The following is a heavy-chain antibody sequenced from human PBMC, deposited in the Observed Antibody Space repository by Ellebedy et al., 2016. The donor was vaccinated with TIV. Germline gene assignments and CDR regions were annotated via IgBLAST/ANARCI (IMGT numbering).Heavy chain of an antibody. D-gene: IGHD2-2*01. J-gene: IGHJ6*02. V-gene: IGHV4-4*02. CDR3: ARDQLLHGYYGMDV. Sequence: GSLRLSXAVSGGSISSSNWWSWVRQPPGKGLEWIGEIYHSGSTNYNPSLKSRVTISVDKSKNQFSLKLSSVTAADTAVYYCARDQLLHGYYGMDVWGQGTTVTVSS. CDR1: GGSISSSNW. CDR2: IYHSGST.